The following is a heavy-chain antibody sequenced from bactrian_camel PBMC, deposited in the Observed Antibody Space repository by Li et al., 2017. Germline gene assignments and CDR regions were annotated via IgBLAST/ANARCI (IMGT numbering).Heavy chain of an antibody. CDR1: GFIVSLSC. J-gene: IGHJ4*01. CDR2: IDNGGRS. D-gene: IGHD6*01. V-gene: IGHV3S53*01. CDR3: AARVDLFCSVARTGWPTH. Sequence: HVQLVESGGGSVQAGGSLRLSCVASGFIVSLSCMGWFRQAPGKEREEVASIDNGGRSNNADSVEGRFTISRDSAKNTLYLQMNSLKPEDTGMYTCAARVDLFCSVARTGWPTHWGQGTQVTVS.